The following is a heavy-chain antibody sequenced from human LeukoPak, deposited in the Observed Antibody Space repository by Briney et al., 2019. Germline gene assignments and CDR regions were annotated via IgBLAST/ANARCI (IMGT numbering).Heavy chain of an antibody. V-gene: IGHV1-18*01. Sequence: ASVKVSCKASGYTFTTYGLTWVRQAPGQGLEWLGWISGYNDNTNYAQKLQGRVTMTTDTSTSTAYMELRSLRSDDTAVYYCARAHYFGSGSFYSGYYYDMDVWGQGTTVTVSS. J-gene: IGHJ6*02. D-gene: IGHD3-10*01. CDR3: ARAHYFGSGSFYSGYYYDMDV. CDR1: GYTFTTYG. CDR2: ISGYNDNT.